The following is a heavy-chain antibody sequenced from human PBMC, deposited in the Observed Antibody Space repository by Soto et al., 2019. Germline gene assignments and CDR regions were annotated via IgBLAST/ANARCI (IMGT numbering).Heavy chain of an antibody. CDR2: IYYSGST. D-gene: IGHD3-16*02. V-gene: IGHV4-39*01. J-gene: IGHJ4*02. Sequence: QLQLQESGPGLVKPLETLSLTCTVSGGSISSSSYYWGWIRQPPGKGLEWIGSIYYSGSTYYNPSLKSRVTISVDTSKNQFSLKLSSVTAADTAVYYCARQGWXTFGGVIVHPFDYWGQGTLVTVSS. CDR3: ARQGWXTFGGVIVHPFDY. CDR1: GGSISSSSYY.